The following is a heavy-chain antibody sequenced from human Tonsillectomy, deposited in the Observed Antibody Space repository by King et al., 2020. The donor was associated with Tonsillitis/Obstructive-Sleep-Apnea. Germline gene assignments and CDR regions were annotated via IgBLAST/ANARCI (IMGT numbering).Heavy chain of an antibody. CDR1: RFTFSNYW. D-gene: IGHD3-3*01. CDR2: IKEDGSEE. V-gene: IGHV3-7*01. CDR3: ARSWSHYYHMDV. Sequence: VQLVESGGGLVQPGGSLRLSCAASRFTFSNYWMNWVRQAPGKGLEWVANIKEDGSEEYFVDSVKGRFTFSRDNAKSSVYLQMNSVSAADTAVYYCARSWSHYYHMDVWGKGPTVTVSS. J-gene: IGHJ6*03.